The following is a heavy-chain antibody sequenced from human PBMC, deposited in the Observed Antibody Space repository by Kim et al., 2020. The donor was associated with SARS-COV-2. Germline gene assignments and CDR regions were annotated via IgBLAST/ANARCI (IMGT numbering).Heavy chain of an antibody. J-gene: IGHJ6*02. V-gene: IGHV3-7*04. CDR3: ARIAAAGTMYYYYGMDV. Sequence: VKGRFTISRDNAKNSLYLQMNSLRAEDTAGYYCARIAAAGTMYYYYGMDVWGQGTTVTVSS. D-gene: IGHD6-13*01.